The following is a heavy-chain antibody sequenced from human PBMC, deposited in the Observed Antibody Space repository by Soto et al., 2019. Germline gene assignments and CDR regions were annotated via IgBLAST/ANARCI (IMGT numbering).Heavy chain of an antibody. J-gene: IGHJ5*02. CDR1: GGSISSGGYY. D-gene: IGHD6-19*01. CDR2: IYYSGST. V-gene: IGHV4-31*03. CDR3: ARDAQPLNSGWYWFDP. Sequence: PSETLSLTCTVSGGSISSGGYYWSWIRQHPGKGLEWIGYIYYSGSTYYNPSLKSRVTISVDTSKNQFSLKLSSVTAADTAVYYCARDAQPLNSGWYWFDPWGQGTLVTVSS.